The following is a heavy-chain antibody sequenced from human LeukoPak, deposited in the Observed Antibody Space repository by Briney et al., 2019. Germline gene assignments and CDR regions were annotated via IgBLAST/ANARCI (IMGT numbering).Heavy chain of an antibody. V-gene: IGHV3-30*03. CDR1: GFIPRNYV. CDR2: ISQDESNK. J-gene: IGHJ3*02. CDR3: AREADAFDM. Sequence: GGSLSLSCEASGFIPRNYVMDWVRQAPGKGLEWVAGISQDESNKYYTDSVKGRFIISRDNSKNALYLQMDTLTIADTAVYYCAREADAFDMWGQGTMVTVSS.